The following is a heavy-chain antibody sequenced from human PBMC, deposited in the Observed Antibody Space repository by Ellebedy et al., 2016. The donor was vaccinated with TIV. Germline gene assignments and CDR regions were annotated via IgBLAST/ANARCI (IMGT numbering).Heavy chain of an antibody. V-gene: IGHV3-9*01. CDR3: VRDGAYGDYSPGYYGMDV. D-gene: IGHD3-22*01. Sequence: SLKISCAASGFTFDDFAMHWVRQAPGKGPEWVSGISWDSNYIGYVDSVKGRFTISRDNAKNSVYLRMNTLRVEDTAVYHCVRDGAYGDYSPGYYGMDVWGQGTTVTVSS. CDR1: GFTFDDFA. J-gene: IGHJ6*02. CDR2: ISWDSNYI.